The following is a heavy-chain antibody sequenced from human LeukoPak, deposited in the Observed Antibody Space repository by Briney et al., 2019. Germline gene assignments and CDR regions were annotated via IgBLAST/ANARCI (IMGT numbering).Heavy chain of an antibody. D-gene: IGHD3-22*01. CDR2: IIPILGIA. Sequence: ASVKVSCKASGGTFSSYTISWVRQAPGQGLEWMGRIIPILGIANYAQKFQGRVTITADKSTSTAYMELSSLRPEDTAVYYCARERYYDSSGHFHFDYWGQGTLVTVSS. CDR3: ARERYYDSSGHFHFDY. J-gene: IGHJ4*02. CDR1: GGTFSSYT. V-gene: IGHV1-69*04.